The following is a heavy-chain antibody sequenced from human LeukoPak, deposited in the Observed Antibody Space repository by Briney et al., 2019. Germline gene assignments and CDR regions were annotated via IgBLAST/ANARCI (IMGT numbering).Heavy chain of an antibody. CDR2: ISSSGSTI. J-gene: IGHJ4*02. D-gene: IGHD3-22*01. CDR1: GFTFSSYS. V-gene: IGHV3-48*04. CDR3: ATEHNYYDSSGYFDY. Sequence: GGSLRLSCAASGFTFSSYSMNWVRQAPGKGLEWVSYISSSGSTIYYADSVKGRFTISRDNAKNSLYLQMNSLRAEDTAVYYCATEHNYYDSSGYFDYWGQGTLVTVSS.